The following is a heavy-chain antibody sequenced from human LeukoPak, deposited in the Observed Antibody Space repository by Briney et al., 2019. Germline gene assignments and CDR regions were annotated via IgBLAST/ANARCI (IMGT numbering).Heavy chain of an antibody. Sequence: GGSLRLSCAASGFTLSSYAMSWVRQAPGKGLEGVSAISGSGGSTYYADSVKDRFTISRDNSKNTPYLQMNSLRAEDTAVYYCAKGATKYSYGGTNYWGQGTLVTVSS. J-gene: IGHJ4*02. CDR3: AKGATKYSYGGTNY. V-gene: IGHV3-23*01. CDR2: ISGSGGST. D-gene: IGHD5-18*01. CDR1: GFTLSSYA.